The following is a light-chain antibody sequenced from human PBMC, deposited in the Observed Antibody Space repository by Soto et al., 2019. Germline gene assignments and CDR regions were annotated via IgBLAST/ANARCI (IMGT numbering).Light chain of an antibody. CDR3: QHYNYWPYT. CDR2: DAS. J-gene: IGKJ2*01. V-gene: IGKV3-15*01. CDR1: RNIRSS. Sequence: EVVMTQSPASLSASPGERVTLSCRASRNIRSSLAWYQRKPGQAPRLLIYDASTRATGVPARFSGSGSGTDFTLTISSLQSEDFAVYYCQHYNYWPYTFGQGTKVDIK.